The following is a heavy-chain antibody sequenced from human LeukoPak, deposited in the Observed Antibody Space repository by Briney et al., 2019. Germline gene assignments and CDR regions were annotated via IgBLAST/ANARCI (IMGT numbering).Heavy chain of an antibody. D-gene: IGHD2-2*01. CDR3: AGGVPAAF. Sequence: GGSLRLSCAASGFTFSSYGMHWVRQAPGKGLEWVAVISYDGSNKYYADSVKGRFTISRDNSKNTLYLQMNSLRAEDTAVFYCAGGVPAAFWGQGTLVTVSS. V-gene: IGHV3-30*03. J-gene: IGHJ4*02. CDR2: ISYDGSNK. CDR1: GFTFSSYG.